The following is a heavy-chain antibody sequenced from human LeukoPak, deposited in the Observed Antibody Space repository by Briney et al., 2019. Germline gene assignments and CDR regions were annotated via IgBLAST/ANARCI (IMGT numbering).Heavy chain of an antibody. D-gene: IGHD5-18*01. CDR3: ARQVAMVTAPFDY. V-gene: IGHV4-34*01. CDR1: GGSFSGYY. CDR2: TSHSGNT. Sequence: SETLSLTCAVYGGSFSGYYWSWVRQPPGKGLIWMGETSHSGNTNYDPSLKSRLTISVDTSKNQFSLKLTSVTAADTAVYYCARQVAMVTAPFDYWGQGTLVTVSS. J-gene: IGHJ4*02.